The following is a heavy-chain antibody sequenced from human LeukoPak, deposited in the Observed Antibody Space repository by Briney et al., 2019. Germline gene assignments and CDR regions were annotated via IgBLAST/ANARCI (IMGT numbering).Heavy chain of an antibody. D-gene: IGHD5-18*01. Sequence: ASVKVSCKASGYTFTSYGISWVRQAPGQGLEWMGWISAYNGNTNYAQKLQGRVTMTTDTSTSTAYMELRSLRSDDTAVYYCARVAGTAMVKVELDYWGQGTLVTVSS. CDR2: ISAYNGNT. J-gene: IGHJ4*02. CDR1: GYTFTSYG. V-gene: IGHV1-18*01. CDR3: ARVAGTAMVKVELDY.